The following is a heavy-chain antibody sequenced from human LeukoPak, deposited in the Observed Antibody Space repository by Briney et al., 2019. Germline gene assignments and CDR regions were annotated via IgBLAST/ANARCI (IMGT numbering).Heavy chain of an antibody. Sequence: HPGGSLRLSGAASGFTFSDSAIHWLRHASGKGLEWVGRIRSKANSYATAYAASVRGRFTISRDDSKNTAYLQMNSLETEDTAVYYCARREMATVGHSYYYYYMDVWGKGTTVTVSS. D-gene: IGHD5-24*01. V-gene: IGHV3-73*01. CDR3: ARREMATVGHSYYYYYMDV. CDR2: IRSKANSYAT. J-gene: IGHJ6*03. CDR1: GFTFSDSA.